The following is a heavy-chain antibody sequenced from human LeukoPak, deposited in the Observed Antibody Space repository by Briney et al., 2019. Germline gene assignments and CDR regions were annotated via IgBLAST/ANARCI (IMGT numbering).Heavy chain of an antibody. CDR2: IYYSGST. CDR1: GGSISSYY. D-gene: IGHD1-26*01. V-gene: IGHV4-59*01. CDR3: ARSRSSGIYYGQEDS. Sequence: SETLSLTCTVSGGSISSYYWSWIRQPPGKGLEWIGYIYYSGSTNYNPSLKSRVTISVDTSKNQFSLKLSSVTAADTAVYYCARSRSSGIYYGQEDSWGQGTLVAVSS. J-gene: IGHJ4*02.